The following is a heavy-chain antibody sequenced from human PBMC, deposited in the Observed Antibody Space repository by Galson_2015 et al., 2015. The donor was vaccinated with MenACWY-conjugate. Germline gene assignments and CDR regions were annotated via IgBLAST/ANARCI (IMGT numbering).Heavy chain of an antibody. CDR2: IKHDGSGK. V-gene: IGHV3-7*01. D-gene: IGHD6-19*01. CDR3: ARAKEQWLSKTFDV. J-gene: IGHJ3*01. CDR1: GFTFSNSW. Sequence: SLRLSCATSGFTFSNSWMSWVRQAPGKGLEWVANIKHDGSGKFYVDSVKGRFIISRDNAKNSLYLQMDSLRAEDTAVYFCARAKEQWLSKTFDVWGQGTLVSVSS.